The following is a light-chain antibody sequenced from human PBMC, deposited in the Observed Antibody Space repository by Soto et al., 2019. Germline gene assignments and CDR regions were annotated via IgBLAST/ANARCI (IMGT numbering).Light chain of an antibody. CDR1: QSISSW. CDR2: DAS. Sequence: DIQMTQSPSTLSASVGDRVTITCRASQSISSWLAWYQQKPGKAPKLLIYDASSLESGVPSRFSGSGSGTEFTLTISSLPPDDFATYYCQQYNSYWTFGQGNKVEIK. V-gene: IGKV1-5*01. CDR3: QQYNSYWT. J-gene: IGKJ1*01.